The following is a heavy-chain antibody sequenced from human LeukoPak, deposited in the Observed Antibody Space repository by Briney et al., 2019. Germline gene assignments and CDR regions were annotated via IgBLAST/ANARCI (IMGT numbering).Heavy chain of an antibody. CDR1: GGSFSGYS. Sequence: SETLSLTCAFYGGSFSGYSLTWIRQPPGKGLEWIGEINHSGINHFNPSLKSRVTISADTSKKQVFLNLSAVTAADMAIYYCAKKKVDVVGNQYYYYYGLDVWGQGTTVTVSS. J-gene: IGHJ6*02. V-gene: IGHV4-34*01. CDR3: AKKKVDVVGNQYYYYYGLDV. D-gene: IGHD2-21*01. CDR2: INHSGIN.